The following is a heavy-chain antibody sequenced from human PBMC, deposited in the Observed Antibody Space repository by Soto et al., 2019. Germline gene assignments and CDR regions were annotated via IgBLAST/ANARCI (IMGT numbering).Heavy chain of an antibody. CDR2: IYYSGST. Sequence: SETLSLTYTVSGGSISSSSYYWGGIRQPPGKGLEWIGSIYYSGSTYYNPSLKSRVTISVDMSKNQFSLKLSSVTAADTAVYYCARDRRLITMVRGVSLWYDPWGQGTLVTVSS. CDR3: ARDRRLITMVRGVSLWYDP. V-gene: IGHV4-39*02. CDR1: GGSISSSSYY. J-gene: IGHJ5*02. D-gene: IGHD3-10*01.